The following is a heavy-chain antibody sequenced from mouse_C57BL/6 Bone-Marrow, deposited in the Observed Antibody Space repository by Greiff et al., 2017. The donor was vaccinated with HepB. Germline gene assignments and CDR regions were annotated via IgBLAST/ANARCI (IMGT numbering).Heavy chain of an antibody. V-gene: IGHV14-4*01. CDR1: GFNIKDDY. CDR2: IDPENGDT. Sequence: VQLQQSGAELVRPGASVKLSCTASGFNIKDDYMHWVKQRPEQGLEWIGWIDPENGDTEYASKFQGKAAITADTSSNTAYLQLSSLTSEDTAVYYCTTDAMDYWGQGTSVTVSS. J-gene: IGHJ4*01. CDR3: TTDAMDY.